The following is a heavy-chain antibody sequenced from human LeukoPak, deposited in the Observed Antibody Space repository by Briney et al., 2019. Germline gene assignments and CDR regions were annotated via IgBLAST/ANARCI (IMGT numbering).Heavy chain of an antibody. CDR2: IRYDGSNK. CDR3: FGRSSGSYSFDY. V-gene: IGHV3-30*02. Sequence: GGSLRLSCAASGFTFSSYGMHWARQAPGKGLEWVAFIRYDGSNKYYADSVKGRFTISRDNSKNTLYLQMNSLRAEDTAVYYCFGRSSGSYSFDYWGQGTLVTVSS. CDR1: GFTFSSYG. J-gene: IGHJ4*02. D-gene: IGHD3-10*01.